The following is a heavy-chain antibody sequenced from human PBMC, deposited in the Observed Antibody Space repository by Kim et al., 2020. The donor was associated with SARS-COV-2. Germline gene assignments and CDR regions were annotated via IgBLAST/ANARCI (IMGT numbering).Heavy chain of an antibody. J-gene: IGHJ4*02. CDR3: ARLTGPLRN. Sequence: AGTYYTQSLKSRVTISVDTSKNQFSRKLSCVSAADTGVYYCARLTGPLRNWGQGTLVTVSS. V-gene: IGHV4-28*04. D-gene: IGHD3-10*01. CDR2: AGT.